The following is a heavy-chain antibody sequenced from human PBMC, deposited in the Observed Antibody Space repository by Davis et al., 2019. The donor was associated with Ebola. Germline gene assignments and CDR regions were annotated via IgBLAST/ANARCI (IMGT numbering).Heavy chain of an antibody. J-gene: IGHJ4*02. CDR1: GFTFSSYW. D-gene: IGHD4-17*01. CDR2: INSDGSST. Sequence: HTGGSLRLSCAASGFTFSSYWMHWVRQAPGKGLVWVSRINSDGSSTSYADSVKGRFTISRDNAKNSLYLQMNSLRAEDTALYYCAKDIRLTVTTILDYWGQGTLVTVSS. V-gene: IGHV3-74*01. CDR3: AKDIRLTVTTILDY.